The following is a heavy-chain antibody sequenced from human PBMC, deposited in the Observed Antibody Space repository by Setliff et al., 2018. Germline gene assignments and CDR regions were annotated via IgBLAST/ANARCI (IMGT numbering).Heavy chain of an antibody. CDR2: ISAYNGNT. J-gene: IGHJ4*02. D-gene: IGHD3-22*01. V-gene: IGHV1-18*01. CDR3: AYDSSGYYPGY. Sequence: ASVKVSCKASGHTFITFGISWVRQAPGQGLEWMGWISAYNGNTNYAQKLQGRVTMTTDTSTSTAYMELRSLRSDDTAVYICAYDSSGYYPGYWGQGTLVTVSS. CDR1: GHTFITFG.